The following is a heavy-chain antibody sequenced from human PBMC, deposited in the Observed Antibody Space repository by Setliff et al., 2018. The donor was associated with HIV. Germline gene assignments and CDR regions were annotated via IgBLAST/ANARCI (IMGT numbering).Heavy chain of an antibody. CDR3: ARGDGTKYYYYYYMDV. J-gene: IGHJ6*03. D-gene: IGHD1-7*01. CDR1: GGSISSYY. Sequence: PSKTLSLTCTVSGGSISSYYWSWIRQPPGKGLEWIGYVYYTGSTNYNPSLKSRVTVSVDTSKDQFSLRLSSVTAADTAVYYCARGDGTKYYYYYYMDVWGKGTTVTVSS. V-gene: IGHV4-59*01. CDR2: VYYTGST.